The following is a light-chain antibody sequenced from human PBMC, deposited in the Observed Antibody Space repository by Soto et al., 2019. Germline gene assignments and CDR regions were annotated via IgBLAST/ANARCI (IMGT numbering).Light chain of an antibody. V-gene: IGLV2-11*01. Sequence: QSALTQPRSVSGSPGQSVTISCTGTSSDVGGYNYVSWYQQHPGKAPKLMIYDVSKRPSGVPDRFSGSKSGNTASLTISGLQADDEADYYCCSYAGTYTNVFGIGTKVTVL. CDR3: CSYAGTYTNV. CDR1: SSDVGGYNY. J-gene: IGLJ1*01. CDR2: DVS.